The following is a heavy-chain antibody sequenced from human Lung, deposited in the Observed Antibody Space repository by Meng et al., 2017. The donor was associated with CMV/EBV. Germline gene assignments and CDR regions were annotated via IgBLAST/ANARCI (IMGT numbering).Heavy chain of an antibody. V-gene: IGHV3-53*01. Sequence: GESLKISCAASGFTVSSNSMNWVRQAPGKGLEWVSLIYSGGGTYYADSVKGRFTISRDNFKNTLYLQMNSLRAEDTAVYYCARVLTAHHYYGMDVWGQGNXVNGAS. CDR1: GFTVSSNS. CDR2: IYSGGGT. CDR3: ARVLTAHHYYGMDV. D-gene: IGHD5-18*01. J-gene: IGHJ6*02.